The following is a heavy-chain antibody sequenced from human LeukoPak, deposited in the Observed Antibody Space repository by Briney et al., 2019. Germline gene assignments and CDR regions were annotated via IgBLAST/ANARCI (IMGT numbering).Heavy chain of an antibody. CDR2: ISYDGSNK. CDR1: GFTFSSYA. D-gene: IGHD1-7*01. V-gene: IGHV3-30-3*01. J-gene: IGHJ4*02. CDR3: ASLELLGY. Sequence: GRSLRLSCAASGFTFSSYAMHWVRQAPVKGLEWVAVISYDGSNKYYADSVKGRFTISRDNSKNTLYLQMNSLRAEDTAVYYCASLELLGYWGQGTLVTVSS.